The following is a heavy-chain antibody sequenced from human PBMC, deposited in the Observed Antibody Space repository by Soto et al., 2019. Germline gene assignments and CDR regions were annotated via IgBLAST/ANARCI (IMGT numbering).Heavy chain of an antibody. V-gene: IGHV1-69*13. CDR2: IIPIFGTA. D-gene: IGHD3-22*01. CDR1: GGTFSSYA. Sequence: GASVKVSCKASGGTFSSYAISWVRQAPGQGLEWMGGIIPIFGTANYAQKFQGRVTITADESTSTAYMELSSLRSEDTAVYYCARDGSYDSSGYYLGGGRFDYWGQGTLVTVSS. J-gene: IGHJ4*02. CDR3: ARDGSYDSSGYYLGGGRFDY.